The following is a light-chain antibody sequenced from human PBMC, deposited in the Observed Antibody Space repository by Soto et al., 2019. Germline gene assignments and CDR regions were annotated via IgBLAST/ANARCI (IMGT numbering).Light chain of an antibody. Sequence: EIVLTQSPATLSLSPGERATLSCRASQSVSSYLAWYQQKPGQAPRLLIYDASNRATGIPARFSGSGSGTDLTLTISSLEPEDFAVYYCQQRSNWPPYTFGKGTKLEIK. V-gene: IGKV3-11*01. CDR3: QQRSNWPPYT. CDR2: DAS. CDR1: QSVSSY. J-gene: IGKJ2*01.